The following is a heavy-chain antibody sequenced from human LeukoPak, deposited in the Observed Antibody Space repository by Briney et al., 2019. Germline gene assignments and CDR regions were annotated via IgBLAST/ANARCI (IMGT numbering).Heavy chain of an antibody. D-gene: IGHD3-3*01. J-gene: IGHJ4*02. CDR2: ISAYNGNT. Sequence: GASVKVSCKASGYTFTSYGISWVRQAPGQGLEWMGWISAYNGNTNYAQKLQGRVTMTTDTSTSTAYMELRSLRSDDTAVYYCARVGITIFRVERHGDYWGQGTLVTVSS. V-gene: IGHV1-18*01. CDR3: ARVGITIFRVERHGDY. CDR1: GYTFTSYG.